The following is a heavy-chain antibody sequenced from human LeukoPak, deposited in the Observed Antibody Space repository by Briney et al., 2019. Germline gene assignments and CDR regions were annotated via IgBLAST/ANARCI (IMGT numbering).Heavy chain of an antibody. CDR3: ARTPGSSYGQTPEYDY. Sequence: SVKVSCKASGGTFSSNGFSWVRQAPGQGLECMGRIIPILGTANHAQKFQGRVTITADKSTSTVYMELSSLRSEDTAVYYCARTPGSSYGQTPEYDYWGQGTLVTVSS. D-gene: IGHD5-18*01. V-gene: IGHV1-69*04. J-gene: IGHJ4*02. CDR1: GGTFSSNG. CDR2: IIPILGTA.